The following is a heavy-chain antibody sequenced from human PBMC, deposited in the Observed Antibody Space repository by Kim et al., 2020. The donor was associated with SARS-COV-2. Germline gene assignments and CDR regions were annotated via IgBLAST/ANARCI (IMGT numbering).Heavy chain of an antibody. V-gene: IGHV5-51*01. Sequence: YSPSFQGQVTISADKSISTAYLQWSSLKASDTAMYYCARHRAYSGYDVDYWGQGTLVTVSS. CDR3: ARHRAYSGYDVDY. J-gene: IGHJ4*02. D-gene: IGHD5-12*01.